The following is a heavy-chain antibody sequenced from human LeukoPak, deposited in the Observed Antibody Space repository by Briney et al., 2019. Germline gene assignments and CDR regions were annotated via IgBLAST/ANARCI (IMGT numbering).Heavy chain of an antibody. CDR2: IYYSGST. D-gene: IGHD2-2*01. Sequence: PSETLSLTCTVSGGSISSYYWSWIRQPPGKGLEWIGYIYYSGSTNYNPSLKSRVTISVDTSKNQFSLKLSSVTAADTAVYYCARSDIVVVPAAALDAFDIWGQGTMVTVSS. CDR1: GGSISSYY. CDR3: ARSDIVVVPAAALDAFDI. V-gene: IGHV4-59*01. J-gene: IGHJ3*02.